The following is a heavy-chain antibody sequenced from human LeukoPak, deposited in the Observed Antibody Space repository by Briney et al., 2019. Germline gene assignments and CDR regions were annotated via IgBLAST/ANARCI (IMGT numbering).Heavy chain of an antibody. CDR2: INSDGSSR. D-gene: IGHD6-19*01. Sequence: PGGSLRLSCAASGFTFSTYWMHWVRQTPGKGLVWVSRINSDGSSRICADSVKGRFTISRDNAKNTLYLQMNSLRAEDTAVYYCARGYYSSGWDDAFDIWGQGKMVTVFS. CDR1: GFTFSTYW. J-gene: IGHJ3*02. V-gene: IGHV3-74*01. CDR3: ARGYYSSGWDDAFDI.